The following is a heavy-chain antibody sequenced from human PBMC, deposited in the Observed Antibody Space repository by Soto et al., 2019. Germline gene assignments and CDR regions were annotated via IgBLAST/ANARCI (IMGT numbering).Heavy chain of an antibody. CDR2: TNHSGTT. CDR3: ARAGSTMTAHWDPLPIDY. CDR1: GGSFSGYY. Sequence: SETLSLTCAVYGGSFSGYYWSWIRQPPGKGLEWIGETNHSGTTNYNPSLKSRVTISVDTSKNQFSLRLTSVTAADTAVYYCARAGSTMTAHWDPLPIDYSGHGTLVTVSS. V-gene: IGHV4-34*01. J-gene: IGHJ4*01. D-gene: IGHD4-17*01.